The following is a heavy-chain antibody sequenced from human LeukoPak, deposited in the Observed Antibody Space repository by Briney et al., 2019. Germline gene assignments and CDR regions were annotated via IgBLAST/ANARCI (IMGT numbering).Heavy chain of an antibody. V-gene: IGHV4-34*01. CDR2: INHSGST. Sequence: PSETLSLTCAVYGGSFSGYYWSWIRQPPGKGLEWIGEINHSGSTNYNPSLKSRVTISVDTSKNQFSLKLSSVTAADTAVYYCARHRSSTTGNFDVWGQGTMVTVSS. CDR3: ARHRSSTTGNFDV. CDR1: GGSFSGYY. J-gene: IGHJ3*01. D-gene: IGHD2/OR15-2a*01.